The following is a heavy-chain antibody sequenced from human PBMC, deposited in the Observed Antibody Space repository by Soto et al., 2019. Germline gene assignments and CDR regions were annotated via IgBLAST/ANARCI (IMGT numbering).Heavy chain of an antibody. CDR2: IYYSGST. Sequence: SETVSLTCTVSGGSISSYYWSWVRQPPGKGLEWIGYIYYSGSTNYNPSLKSRVTISVDTSKNQFSLKLSSVTAADTAVYYCARAPNWNDGAFDIWGQGTMVTVSS. V-gene: IGHV4-59*01. CDR1: GGSISSYY. D-gene: IGHD1-1*01. CDR3: ARAPNWNDGAFDI. J-gene: IGHJ3*02.